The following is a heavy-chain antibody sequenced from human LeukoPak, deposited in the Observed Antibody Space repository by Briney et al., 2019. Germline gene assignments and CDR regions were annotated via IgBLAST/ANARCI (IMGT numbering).Heavy chain of an antibody. CDR2: INPHRGVT. V-gene: IGHV1-2*02. D-gene: IGHD1-26*01. Sequence: ASVKVSCKASGYTFTDYYSHWVRQAPGQGLEWMAWINPHRGVTNYAQKFQGRVTVTRDTSITIAYMELSRLRSDDTAVYYCARTPGGSYSDDWYFDLWGRGTLVTVSS. CDR1: GYTFTDYY. J-gene: IGHJ2*01. CDR3: ARTPGGSYSDDWYFDL.